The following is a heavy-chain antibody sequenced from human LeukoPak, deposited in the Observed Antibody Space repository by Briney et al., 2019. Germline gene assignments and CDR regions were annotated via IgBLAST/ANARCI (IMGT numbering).Heavy chain of an antibody. V-gene: IGHV4-39*07. CDR3: ARSRAGSAACDY. CDR1: GGSISSINYY. J-gene: IGHJ4*02. CDR2: IYYSGST. Sequence: SETLSLTCAVSGGSISSINYYWGWIRQPPGKGLEWIGSIYYSGSTYYNPSLKSRVTMSVDTSKNQFSLKLSSVTAADTAVYYCARSRAGSAACDYWGQGTLVTVSS. D-gene: IGHD2-2*01.